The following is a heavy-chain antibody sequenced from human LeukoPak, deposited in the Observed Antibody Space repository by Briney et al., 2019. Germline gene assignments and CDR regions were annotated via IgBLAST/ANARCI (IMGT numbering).Heavy chain of an antibody. J-gene: IGHJ6*02. V-gene: IGHV4-34*01. D-gene: IGHD3-3*01. Sequence: SETLSLTCAVYGGSFSGYYWSWIRQPPGKGLEWIGEINHSGSTNYNPSLKSRVTISVDTSKNQFSLKLSSVTAADTAVYYCARGDAHYDFWSGYPRTYYYCGMDVWGQGTTVTVSS. CDR1: GGSFSGYY. CDR2: INHSGST. CDR3: ARGDAHYDFWSGYPRTYYYCGMDV.